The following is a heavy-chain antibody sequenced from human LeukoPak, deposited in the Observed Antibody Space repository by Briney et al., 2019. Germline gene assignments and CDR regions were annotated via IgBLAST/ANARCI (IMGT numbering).Heavy chain of an antibody. CDR2: ISGSAHKI. CDR1: GITFSNYA. D-gene: IGHD3-9*01. V-gene: IGHV3-23*01. J-gene: IGHJ4*02. Sequence: GGSLRLSCVASGITFSNYAVSWVRQAPEKGLDWVSVISGSAHKIRYADSVKGRFTISRDNSENIVYLQMNNLRVEDTAVYYCARGRYLDWLPYFFDYWGQGTLVTVSS. CDR3: ARGRYLDWLPYFFDY.